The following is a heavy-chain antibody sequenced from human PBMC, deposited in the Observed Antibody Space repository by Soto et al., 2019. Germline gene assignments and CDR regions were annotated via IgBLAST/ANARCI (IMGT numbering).Heavy chain of an antibody. Sequence: GGSLRLSCAASGFTFSNAWMSWVRPAPGKGLEWVGRIKSKTDGGTTDYAAPVKGRFTISRDDSKNTRYLQMNSLKTEDTAVYYCTTDPMVYGRLAHYWGQGTLVTVSS. CDR1: GFTFSNAW. J-gene: IGHJ4*02. D-gene: IGHD2-8*01. CDR3: TTDPMVYGRLAHY. V-gene: IGHV3-15*01. CDR2: IKSKTDGGTT.